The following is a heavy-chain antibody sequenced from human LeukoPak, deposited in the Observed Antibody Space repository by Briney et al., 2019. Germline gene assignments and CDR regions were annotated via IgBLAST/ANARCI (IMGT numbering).Heavy chain of an antibody. V-gene: IGHV1-69*04. Sequence: SVKVSCKASGGTFSSYAISWVRQAPGQGLEWMGRIIPILGIANYAQKFQGRVTMTRDTSTSTVYMELSSLRSEDTAVYYCARGRTGDEGNNWFDPWGQGTLVTVSS. J-gene: IGHJ5*02. CDR3: ARGRTGDEGNNWFDP. D-gene: IGHD7-27*01. CDR2: IIPILGIA. CDR1: GGTFSSYA.